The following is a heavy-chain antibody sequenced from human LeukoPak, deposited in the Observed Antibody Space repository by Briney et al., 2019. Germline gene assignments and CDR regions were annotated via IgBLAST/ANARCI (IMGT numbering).Heavy chain of an antibody. CDR1: GFTFSSYG. CDR2: ISYDGSNK. J-gene: IGHJ4*02. Sequence: GGSLRLSCAASGFTFSSYGMHWVRQAPGKGLEWVAVISYDGSNKYYADSVKGRFTISRDNSKNTLHLQMNSLRAEDTAVYYCAKDGSGSFSPLFDYWGQGTLVTVSS. CDR3: AKDGSGSFSPLFDY. V-gene: IGHV3-30*18. D-gene: IGHD3-10*01.